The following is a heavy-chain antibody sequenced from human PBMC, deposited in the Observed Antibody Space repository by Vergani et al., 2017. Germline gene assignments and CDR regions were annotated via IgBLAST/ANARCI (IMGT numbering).Heavy chain of an antibody. D-gene: IGHD2-21*02. CDR2: TYYRSKWYN. CDR1: GDSVSSNSAA. CDR3: ARVIVVVTATPDEYFDY. V-gene: IGHV6-1*01. J-gene: IGHJ4*02. Sequence: QVQLQESGPGLVKPSGTLSLTCAISGDSVSSNSAAWNWIRQSPSRGLEWLGRTYYRSKWYNDYAVSVKSRITINPDTSKNQFSLQLNSVTPEDTAVYYCARVIVVVTATPDEYFDYWGQGTLVTVSS.